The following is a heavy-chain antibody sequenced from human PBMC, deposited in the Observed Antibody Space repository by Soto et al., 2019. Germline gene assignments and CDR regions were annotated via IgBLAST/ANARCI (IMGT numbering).Heavy chain of an antibody. J-gene: IGHJ4*02. CDR3: ATVHNTSRSFDY. CDR2: TGATGRTT. Sequence: GSLRLSCAASGFTFSNYSMNWLRQAPGKGLEWVSTTGATGRTTYYSDSVKGRFTVSRDNSKNTLDLQMSNLRAEDTAVYYCATVHNTSRSFDYWGQGTLVTVSS. V-gene: IGHV3-23*01. D-gene: IGHD1-20*01. CDR1: GFTFSNYS.